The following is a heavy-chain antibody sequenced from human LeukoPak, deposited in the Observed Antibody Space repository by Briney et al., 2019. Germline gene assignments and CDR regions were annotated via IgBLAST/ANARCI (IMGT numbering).Heavy chain of an antibody. Sequence: GESLKISCKGSGYSFTSYWIGWVRQLPGKGLEWMGIIYPGDSDTRYSPSFQGQVTISADKSISTAYLQWSSLKASDTAMYYCASATAYYDFWSGLIFDYWGQGTLVTVSS. D-gene: IGHD3-3*01. CDR2: IYPGDSDT. J-gene: IGHJ4*02. CDR1: GYSFTSYW. V-gene: IGHV5-51*01. CDR3: ASATAYYDFWSGLIFDY.